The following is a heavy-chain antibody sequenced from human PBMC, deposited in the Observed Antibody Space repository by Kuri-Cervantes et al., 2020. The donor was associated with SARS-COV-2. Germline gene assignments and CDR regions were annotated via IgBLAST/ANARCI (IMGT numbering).Heavy chain of an antibody. Sequence: GGSLRLSCTASGFTFGDYAMSWVRQAPGKGLEWVGFIRSKAYGGTTEYAASVKGRFTISRDDSKSIAYLQMNSLKTEDTAVYYCTRGDFWSGYYCYWGQGTLVTVSS. J-gene: IGHJ4*02. V-gene: IGHV3-49*04. CDR3: TRGDFWSGYYCY. D-gene: IGHD3-3*01. CDR1: GFTFGDYA. CDR2: IRSKAYGGTT.